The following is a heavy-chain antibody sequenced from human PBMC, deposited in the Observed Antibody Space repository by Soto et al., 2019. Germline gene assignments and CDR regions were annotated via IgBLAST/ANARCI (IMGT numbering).Heavy chain of an antibody. CDR1: GFTFSGSA. CDR2: IRSKADPNAT. V-gene: IGHV3-73*01. J-gene: IGHJ3*01. CDR3: TRRVDTNDNDNSGFDAFDV. D-gene: IGHD3-22*01. Sequence: EVQLVESGGGLVQPGGSLKLSCAASGFTFSGSAMHWVRQASGKGLEWIGRIRSKADPNATAYAASVKGRFTISRDDSKNTAYLQMNSLKTEDTAVYYCTRRVDTNDNDNSGFDAFDVWGHGTRVTVSS.